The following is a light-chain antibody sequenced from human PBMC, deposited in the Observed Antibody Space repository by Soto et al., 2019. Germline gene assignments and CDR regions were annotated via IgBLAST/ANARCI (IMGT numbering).Light chain of an antibody. Sequence: DIQMTQSPSTLSASVGDRVTITCRASQSISGFLAWYQQKPGKAPKVLIYAASTLQSGVPSRFSGSGSGTEFTLTISSLQPEDFATYSCEQLNSYPLTFGGGTKVDIK. CDR2: AAS. CDR1: QSISGF. J-gene: IGKJ4*01. V-gene: IGKV1-9*01. CDR3: EQLNSYPLT.